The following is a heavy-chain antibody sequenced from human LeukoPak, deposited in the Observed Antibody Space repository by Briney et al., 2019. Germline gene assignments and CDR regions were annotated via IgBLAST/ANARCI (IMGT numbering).Heavy chain of an antibody. CDR3: ARDTSGGYSYGYDFDY. CDR1: GFTFSSYA. Sequence: GGSLRLSCAASGFTFSSYAMHWVRQAPGKGLEWVAVISYDGSNKYYADSVKGRFTISRDNSKNTLYLQMNSLRAEDTAVYYCARDTSGGYSYGYDFDYWGQGTLVTVSS. CDR2: ISYDGSNK. V-gene: IGHV3-30-3*01. J-gene: IGHJ4*02. D-gene: IGHD5-18*01.